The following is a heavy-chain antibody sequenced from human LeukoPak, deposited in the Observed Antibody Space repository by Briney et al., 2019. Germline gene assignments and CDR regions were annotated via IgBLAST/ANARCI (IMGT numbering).Heavy chain of an antibody. J-gene: IGHJ6*02. V-gene: IGHV4-61*01. CDR1: GGSVISASYY. Sequence: SGTLSLTSTVSGGSVISASYYWSWIRQPPGKGLEWIGYIYYSGSTNYNPSLKSRVTISVDTSKNQFSLKLSSVTAADTAVYYCARALEGVYYYYGMDVWGQGTTVTVSS. CDR2: IYYSGST. D-gene: IGHD3-16*01. CDR3: ARALEGVYYYYGMDV.